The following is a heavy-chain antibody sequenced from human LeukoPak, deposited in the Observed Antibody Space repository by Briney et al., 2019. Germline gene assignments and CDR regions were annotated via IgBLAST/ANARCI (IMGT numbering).Heavy chain of an antibody. D-gene: IGHD1-26*01. Sequence: GGSLRLSCGASGFTFSSYGISWVRQAPGKGLEWVAFIRYDGSNKYYADSVKGRFTISRDDAKNSLYLQMNSLRAEDTAVYYCARDPTSSWETAFDIWGQGTMVIVSS. V-gene: IGHV3-30*02. CDR3: ARDPTSSWETAFDI. J-gene: IGHJ3*02. CDR2: IRYDGSNK. CDR1: GFTFSSYG.